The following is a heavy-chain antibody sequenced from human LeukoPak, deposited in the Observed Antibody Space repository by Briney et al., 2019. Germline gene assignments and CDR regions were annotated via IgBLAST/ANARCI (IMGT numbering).Heavy chain of an antibody. D-gene: IGHD5-12*01. CDR3: ARDRHSGYDYYFDY. V-gene: IGHV4-59*12. CDR2: IYYSGST. J-gene: IGHJ4*02. Sequence: SETLSLTCTVSGGSISSYYWSWIRQPPGKGLEWIGYIYYSGSTNYNPSLKSRVTISVDRSKNQLSLKLSSVTAADTAVYYCARDRHSGYDYYFDYWGQGTLVTVSS. CDR1: GGSISSYY.